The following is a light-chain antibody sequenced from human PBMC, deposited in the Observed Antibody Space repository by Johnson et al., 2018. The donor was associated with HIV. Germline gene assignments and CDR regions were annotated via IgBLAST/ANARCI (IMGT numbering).Light chain of an antibody. CDR3: GTWDSSLSAGF. CDR2: RNN. J-gene: IGLJ1*01. Sequence: QSMLTQPPSASGTPGQRVTISCSGSSSNIGSNTVNWYQQLPGTAPKLLIYRNNQRPSGVPDRFSGSKSGTSATLGITGLQTGDEADYYCGTWDSSLSAGFFGTGTKVTVL. CDR1: SSNIGSNT. V-gene: IGLV1-44*01.